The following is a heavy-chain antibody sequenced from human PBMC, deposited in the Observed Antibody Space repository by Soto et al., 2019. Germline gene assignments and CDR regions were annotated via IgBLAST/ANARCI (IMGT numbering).Heavy chain of an antibody. CDR3: ARAPDVFDI. J-gene: IGHJ3*02. CDR2: IYHSGDT. V-gene: IGHV4-30-4*01. Sequence: QVQLQESGPGLVKPSQTLSLTCTVSGGSISSGYYYWSWVRQPPGKGLEWIGYIYHSGDTYYSPSLESRFTISVDTSKNQFSLNLRSVSAADTALYYCARAPDVFDIWGQGTMVTVSS. CDR1: GGSISSGYYY.